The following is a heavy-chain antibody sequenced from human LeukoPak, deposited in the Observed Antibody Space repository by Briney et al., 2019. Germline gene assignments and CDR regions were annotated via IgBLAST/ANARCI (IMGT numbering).Heavy chain of an antibody. J-gene: IGHJ4*02. CDR2: IYHSGST. V-gene: IGHV4-4*09. D-gene: IGHD4-23*01. CDR3: ATLTTVVTAYYFDY. CDR1: GGSISSYY. Sequence: PSETLSLTCTVSGGSISSYYWSWIRQPPGKGLEWIGYIYHSGSTDYNPSIKSRVTISVDTSKSQFSLKLTSVTAAETAVYYCATLTTVVTAYYFDYWRQGTLVTVSS.